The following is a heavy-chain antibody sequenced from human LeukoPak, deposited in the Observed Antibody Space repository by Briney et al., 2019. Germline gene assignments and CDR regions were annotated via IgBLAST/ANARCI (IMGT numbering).Heavy chain of an antibody. V-gene: IGHV3-21*01. D-gene: IGHD6-6*01. CDR1: GFTFSSYS. Sequence: PGGSLRLSCAASGFTFSSYSMNWVRQAPGKGLEWVSSISSSSSYIYYSDPVKGRFTISRDNAKNALFLQRNSLRAEETGVYYCARAGQLVPFDYWGQGTLVIVSS. CDR2: ISSSSSYI. CDR3: ARAGQLVPFDY. J-gene: IGHJ4*02.